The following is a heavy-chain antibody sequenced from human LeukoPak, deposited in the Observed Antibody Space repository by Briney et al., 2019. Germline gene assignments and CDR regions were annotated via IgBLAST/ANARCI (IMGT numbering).Heavy chain of an antibody. Sequence: SETLSLTCTVSGGSVSSGSYYWSWIRQPPGKGLEWIGYIYYSGSTNYNPSLKSRVTMSVDTSKNQFSLKLSSVTAADTAVYYCARADCSGGSCCAFDIWGQGTMVTVSS. CDR3: ARADCSGGSCCAFDI. J-gene: IGHJ3*02. CDR1: GGSVSSGSYY. CDR2: IYYSGST. D-gene: IGHD2-15*01. V-gene: IGHV4-61*01.